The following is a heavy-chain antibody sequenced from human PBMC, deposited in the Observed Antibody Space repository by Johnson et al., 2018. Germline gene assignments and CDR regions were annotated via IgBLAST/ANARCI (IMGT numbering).Heavy chain of an antibody. CDR2: IVVGRGNT. D-gene: IGHD6-13*01. CDR3: AIRPHGDYSSSWPGLGGFDS. V-gene: IGHV1-58*01. CDR1: GFTFSNSA. Sequence: QLVESGGGLVQPGGSLRLSCAASGFTFSNSAVQWVRQARGQRLEWIGWIVVGRGNTNSAQLFQERVTIPRDMSTSTAYMELGSLRSEDTAVDSCAIRPHGDYSSSWPGLGGFDSWGQGTTVTVSS. J-gene: IGHJ3*02.